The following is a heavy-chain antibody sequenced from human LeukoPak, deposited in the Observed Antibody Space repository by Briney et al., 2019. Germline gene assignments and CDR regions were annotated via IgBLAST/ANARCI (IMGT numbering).Heavy chain of an antibody. CDR3: TTCSGGCYYYYDMDV. V-gene: IGHV3-15*01. CDR1: GFTFSNAW. J-gene: IGHJ6*03. CDR2: IKSKTDGRTT. D-gene: IGHD2-15*01. Sequence: GVSLRLSSAASGFTFSNAWMSWVRQAPGKGLEWVGRIKSKTDGRTTDYAAPVKGRFTISRDDSKNTLYLQMNSLKTEDTAVYYCTTCSGGCYYYYDMDVWGKGTTVTVSS.